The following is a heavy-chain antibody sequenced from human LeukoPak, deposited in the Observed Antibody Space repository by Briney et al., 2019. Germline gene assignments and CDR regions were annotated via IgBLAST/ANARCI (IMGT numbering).Heavy chain of an antibody. V-gene: IGHV1-46*01. D-gene: IGHD2-2*01. CDR3: ARDIVVVPAAILGDYYYYYMDV. J-gene: IGHJ6*03. CDR2: INPSGGST. Sequence: ASVKVSCKASGYTFTSYYMHWVRQAPGQGLEWMGIINPSGGSTSYAQKFQGRVTMTRDTSTSTVYMELSSLRSVDTAVYYCARDIVVVPAAILGDYYYYYMDVWGKGTTVTVSS. CDR1: GYTFTSYY.